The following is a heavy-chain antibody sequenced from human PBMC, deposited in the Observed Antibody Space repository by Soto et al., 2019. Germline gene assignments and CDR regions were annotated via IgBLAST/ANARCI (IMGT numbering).Heavy chain of an antibody. CDR3: AKDQTDVTLFDY. D-gene: IGHD2-21*02. CDR1: GFTFTRYS. J-gene: IGHJ4*02. V-gene: IGHV3-23*01. Sequence: GGSLRLSCAASGFTFTRYSMNWVRQAPGKGLEWVSSISGRGVDTLYADSVKGRFTISRGNSRNTLYLQVNSLRAEDTAVYYCAKDQTDVTLFDYWGQGTLVTVSS. CDR2: ISGRGVDT.